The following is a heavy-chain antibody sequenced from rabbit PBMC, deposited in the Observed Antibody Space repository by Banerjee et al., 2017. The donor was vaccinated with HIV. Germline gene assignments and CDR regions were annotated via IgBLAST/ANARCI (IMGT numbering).Heavy chain of an antibody. V-gene: IGHV1S7*01. CDR2: IDPVFGST. CDR1: GFDVSSYY. Sequence: QLKETGGGLVQPGGSLTLSCKASGFDVSSYYMSWVRQAPGKGLEWIGYIDPVFGSTYYASWVNGRFTISSHNAQNTLYLQLNSLTAADTATYFCARDLGYADSNYHALWGPGTLVTVS. CDR3: ARDLGYADSNYHAL. J-gene: IGHJ4*01. D-gene: IGHD8-1*01.